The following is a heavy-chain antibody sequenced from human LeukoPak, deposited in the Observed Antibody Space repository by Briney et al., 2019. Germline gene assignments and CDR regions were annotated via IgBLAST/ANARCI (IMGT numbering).Heavy chain of an antibody. D-gene: IGHD6-13*01. CDR1: GFPFNAYW. CDR3: ARSLPYGTTWYGRSDF. J-gene: IGHJ4*02. CDR2: IGQDGDTK. Sequence: GGSRRLSCAASGFPFNAYWMTWVGQAPGKGLEWVANIGQDGDTKYYVDSVKGRFTISRDSAMNSLYLQMNSLRAEDTAIYYCARSLPYGTTWYGRSDFWGQGTLVTVSS. V-gene: IGHV3-7*03.